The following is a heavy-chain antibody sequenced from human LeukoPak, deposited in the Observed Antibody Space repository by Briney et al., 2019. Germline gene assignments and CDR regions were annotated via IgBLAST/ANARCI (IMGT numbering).Heavy chain of an antibody. CDR2: LNSDGITT. CDR1: GFSFSTYA. V-gene: IGHV3-23*01. Sequence: PGGSLRLSCAASGFSFSTYAMSWVRQAPGKGLEWVSTLNSDGITTYYAGSVKGRSTISKDNSKNTLYLQMTSLRAEDTAVYYCATHRGIVVVTPFDYWGQGTLVTVSS. D-gene: IGHD3-22*01. CDR3: ATHRGIVVVTPFDY. J-gene: IGHJ4*02.